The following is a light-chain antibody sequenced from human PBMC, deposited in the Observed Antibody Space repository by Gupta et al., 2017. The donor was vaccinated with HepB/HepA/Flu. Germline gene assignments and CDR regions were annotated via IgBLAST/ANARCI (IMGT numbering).Light chain of an antibody. CDR3: SDHTTNHTLV. V-gene: IGLV2-14*03. CDR2: DVY. CDR1: GSDIGAYDF. Sequence: QSVLTQPASVSGSPGQSITISCTGTGSDIGAYDFVSWYQQPPGKAPKLLVYDVYTRPYGDSVRVSGSKTGNTASLTSSELQADDESDYYCSDHTTNHTLVFGGGTKLTVL. J-gene: IGLJ2*01.